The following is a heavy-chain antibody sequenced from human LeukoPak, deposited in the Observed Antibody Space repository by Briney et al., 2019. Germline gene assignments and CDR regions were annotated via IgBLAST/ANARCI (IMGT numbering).Heavy chain of an antibody. J-gene: IGHJ5*02. CDR1: GVSIRSTSYY. CDR3: ATPFGGYCSGGSCYGGPWFDP. D-gene: IGHD2-15*01. V-gene: IGHV4-39*07. CDR2: IYFSGNT. Sequence: TTSETLSLTCTVSGVSIRSTSYYWGWIRQPPGKGLEWIGSIYFSGNTYYNPSLKSRVTISVDTSKNQFSLKLRSVTAADTAVYYCATPFGGYCSGGSCYGGPWFDPWGQGTLVTVSS.